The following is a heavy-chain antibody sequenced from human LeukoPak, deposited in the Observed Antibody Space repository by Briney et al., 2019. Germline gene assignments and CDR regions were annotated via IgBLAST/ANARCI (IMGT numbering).Heavy chain of an antibody. CDR3: ARGNYDSSGCLDH. J-gene: IGHJ4*02. CDR2: ISYDGRNK. CDR1: GFSFSYYG. D-gene: IGHD3-22*01. V-gene: IGHV3-30*03. Sequence: PGGSLRLSCAASGFSFSYYGMHWVRQAPGKGLEWVALISYDGRNKYYAESVKGRFTISRDNSKNTLYLQINSLRAEDTAVYYCARGNYDSSGCLDHWGQGTLVTVSS.